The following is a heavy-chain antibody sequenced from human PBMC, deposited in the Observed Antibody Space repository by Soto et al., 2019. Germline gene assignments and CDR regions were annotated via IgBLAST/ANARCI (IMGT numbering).Heavy chain of an antibody. CDR3: GKDLANWGSDFDY. CDR2: ISSNGGST. D-gene: IGHD7-27*01. J-gene: IGHJ4*02. Sequence: GGSLRLSCSASGFTFSSYAMHWVRQAPGKGLEYVSAISSNGGSTYYADSVKGRFTISRDNSKNTLYLQMSSLGAEDAAVYDCGKDLANWGSDFDYWGQGTLVTVSS. CDR1: GFTFSSYA. V-gene: IGHV3-64D*06.